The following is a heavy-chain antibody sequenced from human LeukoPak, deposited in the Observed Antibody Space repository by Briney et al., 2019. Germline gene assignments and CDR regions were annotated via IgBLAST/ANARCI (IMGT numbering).Heavy chain of an antibody. V-gene: IGHV3-48*01. Sequence: PGGSLRLSCAASGFTFNTYTMNWVRQAPGKGLEWVSYISGSSGIIDYADSVRGRFTISRDNAKNSLYLQMNSLRAEDTAVYYCAKTLTDPNAQFDYWGQGTLVTVSS. CDR3: AKTLTDPNAQFDY. CDR2: ISGSSGII. D-gene: IGHD1-1*01. J-gene: IGHJ4*02. CDR1: GFTFNTYT.